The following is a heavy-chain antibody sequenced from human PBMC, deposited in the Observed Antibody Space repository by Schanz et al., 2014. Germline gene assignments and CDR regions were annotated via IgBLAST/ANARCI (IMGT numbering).Heavy chain of an antibody. V-gene: IGHV1-3*01. CDR2: INAGTGNT. J-gene: IGHJ4*02. D-gene: IGHD6-13*01. CDR1: GYSFTPFP. Sequence: QVQLVQSWAAVKGPGASVKVSCKASGYSFTPFPIHWVRKAPGQRLEWMGWINAGTGNTEYSQKFQGRVTITRDTLASTAYMEVSSLRSEDTAVYYCARSGSSNWYFFDYWGQGTLVTVSS. CDR3: ARSGSSNWYFFDY.